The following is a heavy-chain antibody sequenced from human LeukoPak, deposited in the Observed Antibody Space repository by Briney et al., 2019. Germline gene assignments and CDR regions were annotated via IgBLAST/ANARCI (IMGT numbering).Heavy chain of an antibody. CDR1: GYTFTCYY. CDR2: IDPNSGDT. D-gene: IGHD3-22*01. J-gene: IGHJ5*02. Sequence: ASVTVSCTSSGYTFTCYYLHLVRQAPGQGLEWMGWIDPNSGDTNYAQKFQGRVTLTRDTSIRTAYMELSRLRSDDTAVYYCARTFSYYYDSSPNYNWFDPWGQGTLVTVSS. V-gene: IGHV1-2*02. CDR3: ARTFSYYYDSSPNYNWFDP.